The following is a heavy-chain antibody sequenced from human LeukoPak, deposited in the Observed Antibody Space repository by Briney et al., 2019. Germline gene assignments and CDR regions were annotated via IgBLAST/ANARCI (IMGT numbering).Heavy chain of an antibody. Sequence: PGGSLRLSCAASGFSFSSYAMTWVRQAPGKGLEWVSVISGSGGNTYYAESVQGRFTISRDNSKNTLYLQMGSLRADDTAVYHCAKRLGVGAQQFIPDSFDIWGQGTVVTVSS. D-gene: IGHD3-10*01. CDR1: GFSFSSYA. CDR3: AKRLGVGAQQFIPDSFDI. V-gene: IGHV3-23*01. CDR2: ISGSGGNT. J-gene: IGHJ3*02.